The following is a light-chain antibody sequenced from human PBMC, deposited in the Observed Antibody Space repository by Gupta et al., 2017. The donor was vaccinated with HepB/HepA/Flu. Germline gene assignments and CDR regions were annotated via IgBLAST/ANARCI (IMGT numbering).Light chain of an antibody. CDR3: QQEDYTPRT. J-gene: IGKJ1*01. CDR1: QGISSY. V-gene: IGKV1-8*01. Sequence: AIRMTQSPSSLSASTGDRVSITCRASQGISSYLAWYQGKPGKAPKLIIHAASTLQIGVPSRFSGSGSGTEFTLTISCLQSEDFATYYCQQEDYTPRTFGQGTKVEIE. CDR2: AAS.